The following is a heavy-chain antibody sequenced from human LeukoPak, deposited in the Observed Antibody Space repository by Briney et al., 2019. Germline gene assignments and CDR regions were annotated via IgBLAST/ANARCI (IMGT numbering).Heavy chain of an antibody. J-gene: IGHJ4*02. Sequence: SETLSLTCTVSGGSINSYYWSWIRQPPGKGLECIGYIHYTGSTNYNPSLKSRVTISVDTSKSQFSLKLSSVTAADTAVYYCARDRGGAVAYWGQGTLVTVSS. CDR2: IHYTGST. D-gene: IGHD6-19*01. CDR1: GGSINSYY. V-gene: IGHV4-59*12. CDR3: ARDRGGAVAY.